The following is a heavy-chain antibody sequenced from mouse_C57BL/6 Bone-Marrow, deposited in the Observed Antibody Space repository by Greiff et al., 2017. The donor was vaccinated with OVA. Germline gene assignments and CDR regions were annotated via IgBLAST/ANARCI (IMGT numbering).Heavy chain of an antibody. CDR2: INSDGGST. CDR1: EYEFPSHD. V-gene: IGHV5-2*01. CDR3: ARFYYYGSSWYFDV. J-gene: IGHJ1*03. D-gene: IGHD1-1*01. Sequence: EVQLVESGGGLVQPGESLKLSCESNEYEFPSHDMSWVRKTPEKRLELVAAINSDGGSTYSPDTMERRFMISRDNTKKTLYLQMRSLRSEGTAVYYCARFYYYGSSWYFDVWGTGTTVTVSS.